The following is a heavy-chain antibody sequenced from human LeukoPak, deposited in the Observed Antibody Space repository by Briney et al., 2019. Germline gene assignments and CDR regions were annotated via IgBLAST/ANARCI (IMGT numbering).Heavy chain of an antibody. J-gene: IGHJ4*02. CDR2: IYNGGDTI. CDR3: ARGHWGLDY. V-gene: IGHV3-48*04. CDR1: GFIFSNYW. D-gene: IGHD7-27*01. Sequence: GGSLRLSCAASGFIFSNYWMTWVRQAPGKGLETVSYIYNGGDTIYYADSVRGRFTISRDNAESSLYLQMNSLRAEDTAVYYCARGHWGLDYWGRGTLVTVSS.